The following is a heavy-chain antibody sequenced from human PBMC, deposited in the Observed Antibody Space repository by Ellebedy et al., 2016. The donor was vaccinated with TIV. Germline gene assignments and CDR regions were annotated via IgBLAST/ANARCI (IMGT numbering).Heavy chain of an antibody. Sequence: GESLKISCAASRFSFRSYWMTWVRQPPGKGLEWVANINQDGSDTYYVDSVRGRFTIARDNAKNSLYLQMNSLRAEDTSVYYCATDGSYGDYRSPAHAFVLWGQGTLVTVSP. D-gene: IGHD4-17*01. CDR1: RFSFRSYW. J-gene: IGHJ3*01. CDR3: ATDGSYGDYRSPAHAFVL. V-gene: IGHV3-7*01. CDR2: INQDGSDT.